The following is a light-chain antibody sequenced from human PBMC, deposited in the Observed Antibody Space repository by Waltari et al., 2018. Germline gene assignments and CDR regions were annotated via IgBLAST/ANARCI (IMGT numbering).Light chain of an antibody. CDR1: TSDFGGYYY. V-gene: IGLV2-11*01. CDR3: CSYAGSYTYV. CDR2: DVS. J-gene: IGLJ1*01. Sequence: QSALTQPRSVSGSPGQSVTISCTGTTSDFGGYYYVPWFQQHPGKAPKLIIYDVSERPSGVPDRFSGSKSDNTASLTISGLQAEDEADYYCCSYAGSYTYVFGSGTKVTVL.